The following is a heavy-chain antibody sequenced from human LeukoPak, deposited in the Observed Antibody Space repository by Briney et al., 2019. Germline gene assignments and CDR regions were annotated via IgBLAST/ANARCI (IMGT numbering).Heavy chain of an antibody. V-gene: IGHV3-13*01. CDR2: IGTAGDT. D-gene: IGHD3-22*01. J-gene: IGHJ4*02. CDR3: ARGDSSGYQRNTKLDY. Sequence: GGSLRLSCAASGFTFSSYDMHRVRQTTGKGLEWVSAIGTAGDTYYPGSVKGRFTISGENAKNSLYLQMNSLRAGDTAVYYCARGDSSGYQRNTKLDYWGQGTLVTVSS. CDR1: GFTFSSYD.